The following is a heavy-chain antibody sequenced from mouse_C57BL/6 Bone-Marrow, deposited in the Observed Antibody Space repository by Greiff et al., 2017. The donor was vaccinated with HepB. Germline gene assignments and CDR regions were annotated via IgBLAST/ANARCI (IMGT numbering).Heavy chain of an antibody. D-gene: IGHD2-3*01. J-gene: IGHJ2*01. CDR3: TRGVGWLSYYFDY. CDR2: IDPETGGT. Sequence: QVQLQQSGAELVRPGASVTLSCKASGYTFTDYEMHWVKQTPVHGLEWIGAIDPETGGTAYNQKFKGKAILTADKSSSTAYMELRSLTSEDSAVYYCTRGVGWLSYYFDYWGQGTTLTGSS. CDR1: GYTFTDYE. V-gene: IGHV1-15*01.